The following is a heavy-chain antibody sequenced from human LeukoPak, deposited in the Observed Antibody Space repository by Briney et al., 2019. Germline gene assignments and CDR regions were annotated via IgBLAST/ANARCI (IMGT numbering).Heavy chain of an antibody. J-gene: IGHJ3*02. V-gene: IGHV4-39*07. Sequence: PSETLSLTCTVSGGSISSSSYYWGWIRQPPGKGLEWIGDIYHSGSTYYNPSLKSRVTISVDTSKTQFYLNLRSVTAADTAIYYCARGIVRGVSAPDIWGQGTMVTVSS. CDR1: GGSISSSSYY. CDR2: IYHSGST. D-gene: IGHD3-10*01. CDR3: ARGIVRGVSAPDI.